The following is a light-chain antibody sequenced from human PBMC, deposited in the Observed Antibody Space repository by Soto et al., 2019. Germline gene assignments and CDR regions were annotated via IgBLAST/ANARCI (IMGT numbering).Light chain of an antibody. Sequence: QSVLTQPASVSGSPGQSITISCTGTSRDVGDYNDVSCYQQHPGKAPKFMISEVSNRPSGVSNRFSGSKSGNTASLTISGLQAEDEADYYCSSYANNTLFGGGTQLTVL. CDR1: SRDVGDYND. J-gene: IGLJ2*01. V-gene: IGLV2-14*01. CDR2: EVS. CDR3: SSYANNTL.